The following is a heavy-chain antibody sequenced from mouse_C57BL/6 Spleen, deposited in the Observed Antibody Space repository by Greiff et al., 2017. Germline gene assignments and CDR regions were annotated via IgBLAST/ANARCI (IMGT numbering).Heavy chain of an antibody. J-gene: IGHJ2*01. V-gene: IGHV1-52*01. CDR1: GYTFTSYW. CDR3: ERSYYGSSLDY. Sequence: QVQLQQPGAELVRPGSSVKLSCKASGYTFTSYWMHWVKQRPIQGLEWIGNIDPSDSETHYNQKFKDKATLTVDKSTSTAYVQLSSLTSEDSAVYYCERSYYGSSLDYRGQTTTLTASS. D-gene: IGHD1-1*01. CDR2: IDPSDSET.